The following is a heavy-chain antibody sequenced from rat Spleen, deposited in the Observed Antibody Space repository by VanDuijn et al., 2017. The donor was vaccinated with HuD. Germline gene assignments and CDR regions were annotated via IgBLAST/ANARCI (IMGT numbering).Heavy chain of an antibody. Sequence: EVQLVESGGGLVQPGRSLKLSCAASGFTFSNYYMAWVRQAPTKGLEWVAYISGGGGNTYYRDSVKGRFTISRDNGKSTLYLQMDSLRSEDTATYYCTQQLGDWFAYWGQGTLVTVSS. CDR2: ISGGGGNT. D-gene: IGHD1-10*01. J-gene: IGHJ3*01. V-gene: IGHV5-27*01. CDR1: GFTFSNYY. CDR3: TQQLGDWFAY.